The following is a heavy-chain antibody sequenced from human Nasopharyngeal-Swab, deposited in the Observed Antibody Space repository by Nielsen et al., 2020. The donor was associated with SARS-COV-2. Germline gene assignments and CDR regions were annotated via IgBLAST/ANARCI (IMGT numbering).Heavy chain of an antibody. CDR2: ISSSSYT. CDR1: GFTFSDYY. CDR3: ARGSGGMDV. Sequence: GESLKISCAASGFTFSDYYMSWIRQAPGKGLEWVSYISSSSYTNYADSVKGRFTISRDNAKNSLYLQMNSLRAEDTAVYYCARGSGGMDVWGKGTTVTVSS. V-gene: IGHV3-11*06. D-gene: IGHD3-16*01. J-gene: IGHJ6*04.